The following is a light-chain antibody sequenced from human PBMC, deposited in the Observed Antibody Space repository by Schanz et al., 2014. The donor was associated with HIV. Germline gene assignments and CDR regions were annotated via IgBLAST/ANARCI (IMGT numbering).Light chain of an antibody. V-gene: IGLV2-14*03. J-gene: IGLJ1*01. CDR2: DVS. Sequence: QSVLTQPASVSGAPGQSITISCTGTSSDVGAYNYVSWYQQHPGKAPKLMIYDVSSRPSGVSNRFSGSKSGNTASLTISGLQAEDEADYYCSSYGGSNTWVFGTGTKLTVL. CDR3: SSYGGSNTWV. CDR1: SSDVGAYNY.